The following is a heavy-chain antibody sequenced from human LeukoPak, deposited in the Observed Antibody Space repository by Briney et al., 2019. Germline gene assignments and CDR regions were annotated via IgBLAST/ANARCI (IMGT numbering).Heavy chain of an antibody. CDR3: ARVLGGSLFDP. Sequence: ASVKVSCKASGYTFTSYYMHWVRQAPGQGLEWMGIINPSGGSTSYAQKFQGRVTMSRDMSTSTVYMELSSLRSEDTAVYYCARVLGGSLFDPWGQGTLVTVSS. CDR2: INPSGGST. V-gene: IGHV1-46*01. J-gene: IGHJ5*02. CDR1: GYTFTSYY. D-gene: IGHD3-16*01.